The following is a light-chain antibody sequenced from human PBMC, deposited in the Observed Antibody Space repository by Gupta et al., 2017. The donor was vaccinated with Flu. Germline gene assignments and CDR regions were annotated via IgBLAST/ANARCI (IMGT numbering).Light chain of an antibody. J-gene: IGKJ4*01. CDR2: KAS. V-gene: IGKV1-5*03. Sequence: DIQMTQSPSTLSASVGDRVTITCRASQSISSWLAWYQQKPGKAPKLLIYKASSVESGVPSRFSGSGSGTEFTLTISSLQPDDFATYYCQHKNSSFFTFGGGTKVDIK. CDR3: QHKNSSFFT. CDR1: QSISSW.